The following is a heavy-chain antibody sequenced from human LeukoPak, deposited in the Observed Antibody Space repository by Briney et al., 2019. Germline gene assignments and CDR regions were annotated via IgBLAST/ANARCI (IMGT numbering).Heavy chain of an antibody. CDR2: IQQYGGEK. CDR1: GFTFTDYW. Sequence: GGSLRLSCSVSGFTFTDYWMNRVRQAPGKGLEWVASIQQYGGEKSYVDSVKGRFTISRDNAKNSLYLQMSSLRAEDTAVYYCARDGTAAGLYFDLWGQGTLVTVSS. V-gene: IGHV3-7*01. CDR3: ARDGTAAGLYFDL. J-gene: IGHJ4*01. D-gene: IGHD6-13*01.